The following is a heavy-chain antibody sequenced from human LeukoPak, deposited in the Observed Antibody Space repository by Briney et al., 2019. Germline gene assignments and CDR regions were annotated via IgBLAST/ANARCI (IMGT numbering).Heavy chain of an antibody. Sequence: XRLSXXXSGXTXXDYAMXWVRQAPGKGLEWVSVMSYDGSKIYYADSVKGRFTISRDNSKNTLYLQMGSLRAEDTAVYYCARGESYRFDYWGQGTLVTVSS. CDR2: MSYDGSKI. V-gene: IGHV3-30-3*01. CDR1: GXTXXDYA. J-gene: IGHJ4*02. D-gene: IGHD3-16*01. CDR3: ARGESYRFDY.